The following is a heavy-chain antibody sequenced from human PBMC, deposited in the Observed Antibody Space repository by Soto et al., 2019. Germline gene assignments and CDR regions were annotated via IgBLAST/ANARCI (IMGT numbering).Heavy chain of an antibody. D-gene: IGHD2-21*02. Sequence: QVQLVQSGAELKKPGSSVKVSCRSGGDTFSSYTVSWVRQAPGQGLEWMGRVIPVLGVTNYARKFQAKVSITAEKSTRTXYXQLRSLTSQDSGVYYCARRRYCGADCYSQYYYGMDIWGQGTTVTVSS. V-gene: IGHV1-69*02. J-gene: IGHJ6*02. CDR3: ARRRYCGADCYSQYYYGMDI. CDR1: GDTFSSYT. CDR2: VIPVLGVT.